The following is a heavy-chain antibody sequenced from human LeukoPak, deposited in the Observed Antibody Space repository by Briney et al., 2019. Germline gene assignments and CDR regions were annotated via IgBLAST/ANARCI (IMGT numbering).Heavy chain of an antibody. CDR1: GFTFSSYA. J-gene: IGHJ4*02. Sequence: GRSLRLSCAASGFTFSSYAMSWVRQAPGKGLEWVSVISASGGNTYYADSVKGRFTISRDNSKNTLYLQMNSLRAEDTAVYYCAKENHGIVGATTLIDYWGQGTLVTVSS. CDR3: AKENHGIVGATTLIDY. D-gene: IGHD1-26*01. V-gene: IGHV3-23*01. CDR2: ISASGGNT.